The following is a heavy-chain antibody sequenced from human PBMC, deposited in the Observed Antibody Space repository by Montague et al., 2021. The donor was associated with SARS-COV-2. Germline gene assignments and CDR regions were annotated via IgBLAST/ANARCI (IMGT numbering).Heavy chain of an antibody. J-gene: IGHJ3*02. V-gene: IGHV4-4*02. CDR2: IYHSGST. CDR1: GGSISSGNW. Sequence: SETLSLTCAVSGGSISSGNWWSWVRQPPGKGLEWIGEIYHSGSTNYNPSLKSRVTISVDKSKNQFSLKLSSVTAADTAVYYCARDRGSIGWSDAFDIWGQGTMVTVSS. CDR3: ARDRGSIGWSDAFDI. D-gene: IGHD6-19*01.